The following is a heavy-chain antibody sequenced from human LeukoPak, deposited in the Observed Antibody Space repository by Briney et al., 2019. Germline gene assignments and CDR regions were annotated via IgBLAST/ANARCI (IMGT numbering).Heavy chain of an antibody. CDR3: AGIYCSSTSCRDY. CDR2: INSDGSST. J-gene: IGHJ4*02. V-gene: IGHV3-74*01. Sequence: GGSLRLSCAASGFIVSNYWMHWVRQAPGKGLVWVSRINSDGSSTSYADSVKGRFTISRDDAKNTLYLQMNSLRAEDTAVYYCAGIYCSSTSCRDYWGQGTLVTVSS. CDR1: GFIVSNYW. D-gene: IGHD2-2*01.